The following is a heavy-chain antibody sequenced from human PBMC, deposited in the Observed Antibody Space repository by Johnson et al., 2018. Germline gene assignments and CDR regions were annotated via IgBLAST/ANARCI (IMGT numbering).Heavy chain of an antibody. CDR1: GFTFEDYA. J-gene: IGHJ3*02. CDR3: AKTYVSSGYLTRFDAFDI. CDR2: INWTSGSI. Sequence: VQLVQSGGGLVQPGRSLRLSCAASGFTFEDYAMHWVRQAQGKGLEWFSGINWTSGSIGYADSVKGRLTIPRDNAKKSLHLQMNSLRAEDTALYYCAKTYVSSGYLTRFDAFDIWGQGTMVTVSS. V-gene: IGHV3-9*01. D-gene: IGHD3-22*01.